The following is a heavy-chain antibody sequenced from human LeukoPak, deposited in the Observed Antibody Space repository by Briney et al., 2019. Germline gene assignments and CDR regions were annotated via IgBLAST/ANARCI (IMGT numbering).Heavy chain of an antibody. CDR2: ISGSGGST. CDR1: GFTFSSYA. V-gene: IGHV3-23*01. D-gene: IGHD5-18*01. J-gene: IGHJ4*02. Sequence: GGSLRLSCAASGFTFSSYAMSWVRQAPGKGLEWVLAISGSGGSTYYADSVKGRFTISRDNSKNTLYLQMNSLRAEDTAVYYCAKGYSYGPSKYYFDYWGQGTLVTVSS. CDR3: AKGYSYGPSKYYFDY.